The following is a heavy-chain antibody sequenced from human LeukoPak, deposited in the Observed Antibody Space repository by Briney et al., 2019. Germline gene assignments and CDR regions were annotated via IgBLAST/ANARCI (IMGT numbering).Heavy chain of an antibody. CDR1: GXTFSXXA. CDR3: AKGGTDSHWYYYMDV. V-gene: IGHV3-23*01. CDR2: XXGSGITT. J-gene: IGHJ6*03. D-gene: IGHD3-22*01. Sequence: PXGSXXLSXXASGXTFSXXARSGXXXXQGXXXXXXSPXXGSGITTYYAGSVKGRFTISRDNSKNTLYLQMNSLRAEDTAVYYCAKGGTDSHWYYYMDVWGKGTTVTVSS.